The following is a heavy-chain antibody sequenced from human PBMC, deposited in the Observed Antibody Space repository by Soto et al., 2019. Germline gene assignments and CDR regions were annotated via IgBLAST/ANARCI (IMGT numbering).Heavy chain of an antibody. CDR2: IYYSGST. Sequence: SETLSLTCTVSGGSISSGGYYWSWIRQHPGKGLEWIGYIYYSGSTYYNPSLKSRVTISVDTSKNQFSLKLSSVTAADTAVYYCARHHFWSGSYFDYWGQGTLVTVSS. J-gene: IGHJ4*02. D-gene: IGHD3-3*02. V-gene: IGHV4-31*03. CDR1: GGSISSGGYY. CDR3: ARHHFWSGSYFDY.